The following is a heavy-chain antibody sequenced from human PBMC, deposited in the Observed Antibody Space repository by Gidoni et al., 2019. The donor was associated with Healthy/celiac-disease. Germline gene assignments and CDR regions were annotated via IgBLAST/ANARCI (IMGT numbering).Heavy chain of an antibody. CDR1: GGSISSGGYS. CDR3: ARHAPGIAVAADY. CDR2: IYYSGST. J-gene: IGHJ4*02. Sequence: QVQLQESGPGLVKPSQTLYLTCNVTGGSISSGGYSWSWIRQHPGKCLEWIGYIYYSGSTYYNPSLKSRVTISVDTSKNQFSLKLSSVTAADTAVYYCARHAPGIAVAADYWGQGTLVTVSS. V-gene: IGHV4-31*03. D-gene: IGHD6-19*01.